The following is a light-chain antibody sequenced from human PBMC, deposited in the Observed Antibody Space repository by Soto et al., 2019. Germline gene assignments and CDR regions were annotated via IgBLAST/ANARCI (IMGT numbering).Light chain of an antibody. CDR1: QSISSSY. V-gene: IGKV3-20*01. J-gene: IGKJ2*01. Sequence: EIVLTQSPGTLSLSPGERATLSCRASQSISSSYLTWYQHKPGQAPRLLIYGASSRATGIPDRFSGSGSGTAFTLTISSLEPEDFAVYYCQQYGSSSYTFGQGTQLEIK. CDR2: GAS. CDR3: QQYGSSSYT.